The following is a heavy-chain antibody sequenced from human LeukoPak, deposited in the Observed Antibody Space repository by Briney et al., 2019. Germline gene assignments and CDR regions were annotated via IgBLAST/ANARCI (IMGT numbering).Heavy chain of an antibody. CDR1: GYTFTSYA. CDR2: IIPIFGTA. J-gene: IGHJ3*02. D-gene: IGHD2-21*01. Sequence: GASVKVSCKASGYTFTSYAISWVRQAPGQGLEWMGGIIPIFGTANYAQKFQGRVTITTDESTSTAYMELSSLRSEDTAVYYCARAILGVIAIGAFDIWGQGTMVTVSS. CDR3: ARAILGVIAIGAFDI. V-gene: IGHV1-69*05.